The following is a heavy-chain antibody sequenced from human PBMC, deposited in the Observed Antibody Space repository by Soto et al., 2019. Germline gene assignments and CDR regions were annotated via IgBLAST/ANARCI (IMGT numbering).Heavy chain of an antibody. J-gene: IGHJ5*02. CDR2: IRGTNGNT. CDR3: AKFTVDTIVTSGWCNLFGP. D-gene: IGHD6-19*01. V-gene: IGHV3-23*01. CDR1: GFTFSSSA. Sequence: EVQLLESGGGLVQPGGSLRLSCAASGFTFSSSAMSWVRQAPGKGLEWVSAIRGTNGNTYYAESVKGRLTISRDNAKNTLYLPVYLPRAEVTAGYYGAKFTVDTIVTSGWCNLFGPLGQGTMVIVSS.